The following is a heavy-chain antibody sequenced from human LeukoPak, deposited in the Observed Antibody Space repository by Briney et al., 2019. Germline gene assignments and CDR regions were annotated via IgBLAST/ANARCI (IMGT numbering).Heavy chain of an antibody. Sequence: PGGSLRLSCAASGFTFSSYGMHWVRQAPGKGLEWVAVISYDGSNKYYADSVKGRFTISRDNSKNTLYLQMNSLRAEDTAVYYCAKDRGYFDASFDYWGQGTLVTVSS. CDR1: GFTFSSYG. V-gene: IGHV3-30*18. CDR2: ISYDGSNK. CDR3: AKDRGYFDASFDY. J-gene: IGHJ4*02. D-gene: IGHD3-9*01.